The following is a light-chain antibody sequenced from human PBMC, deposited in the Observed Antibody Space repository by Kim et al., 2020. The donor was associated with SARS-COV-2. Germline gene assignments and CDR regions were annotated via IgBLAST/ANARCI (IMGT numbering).Light chain of an antibody. CDR3: AAWDDSLNGRVV. V-gene: IGLV1-44*01. J-gene: IGLJ2*01. Sequence: QGVTISCSAGSSNIESNTVHWYQQPPGTAPKLLIYINSQRPSGVPDRFSGSKSGTSASLAISGLQSDDEADYYCAAWDDSLNGRVVFGGGTQLTVL. CDR1: SSNIESNT. CDR2: INS.